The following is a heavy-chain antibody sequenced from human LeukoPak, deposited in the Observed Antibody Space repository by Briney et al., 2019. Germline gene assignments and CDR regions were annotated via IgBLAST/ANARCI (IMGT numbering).Heavy chain of an antibody. V-gene: IGHV4-4*07. Sequence: SETLSLTCTVSGGSISSSYWSWVRQPAGKGLEWIGRIYTSGSTNYNPSLKSRVTMSVDTSKNQFSLKLSSVTAADTAVYYCARAGCSSTSCYMNYYYMDVWGKGTTVTVSS. CDR2: IYTSGST. CDR3: ARAGCSSTSCYMNYYYMDV. J-gene: IGHJ6*03. D-gene: IGHD2-2*02. CDR1: GGSISSSY.